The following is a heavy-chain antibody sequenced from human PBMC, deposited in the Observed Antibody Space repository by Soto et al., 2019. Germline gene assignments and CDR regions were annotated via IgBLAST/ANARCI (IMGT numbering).Heavy chain of an antibody. CDR3: ARAIGWFGELLGGYYFDY. J-gene: IGHJ4*02. D-gene: IGHD3-10*01. CDR1: GGSISSGGYS. V-gene: IGHV4-30-2*01. CDR2: IYHSGST. Sequence: SETLSLTCAVSGGSISSGGYSWSWIRQPPGKGLEWIGYIYHSGSTYYNPSLKSRVTISVDRSKNQFSLKLSSVTAADTAVYYCARAIGWFGELLGGYYFDYWGQGTLVTVSS.